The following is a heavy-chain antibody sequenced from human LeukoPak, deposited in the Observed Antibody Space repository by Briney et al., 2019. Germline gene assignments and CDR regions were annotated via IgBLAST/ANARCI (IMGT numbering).Heavy chain of an antibody. J-gene: IGHJ4*02. CDR3: AREEAAARFDY. D-gene: IGHD6-13*01. CDR2: IKRDGSEK. CDR1: GFTFSSDW. V-gene: IGHV3-7*04. Sequence: GGSLRLSCAASGFTFSSDWMSWVRQAPGKGLEWVANIKRDGSEKYYVDSGKGRFTISRDNAKNSLFLQMNSLRAEDTAVYYCAREEAAARFDYWGQGTLVTVSS.